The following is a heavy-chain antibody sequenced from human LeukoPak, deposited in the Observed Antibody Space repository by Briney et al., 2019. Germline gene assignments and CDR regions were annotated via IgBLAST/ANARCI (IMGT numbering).Heavy chain of an antibody. CDR1: GGSISSYY. CDR3: ARRAGVYWDEYSSSSGAFDI. J-gene: IGHJ3*02. V-gene: IGHV4-59*08. CDR2: IYYSGST. D-gene: IGHD6-6*01. Sequence: SETLSLTCTVSGGSISSYYWSWIRQPPGKGLEWIGYIYYSGSTNYNPSLKSRVTISVDTSKNQFSLKLSSVTAADTAVYYCARRAGVYWDEYSSSSGAFDIWGQGTTVTVSS.